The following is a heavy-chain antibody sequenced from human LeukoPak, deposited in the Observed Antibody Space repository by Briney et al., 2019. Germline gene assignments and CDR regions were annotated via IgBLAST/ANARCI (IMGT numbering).Heavy chain of an antibody. Sequence: GGSLRLSCAASGFTFSDYYMSWIRQAPGKGLEWVSYISSSGSTIYYADSVKGRFTISRDNAKNSLYLQMNSLRAEDTAVYYCARDRGCSSTSCYLKHNWFDPWGQGTLVTVSS. CDR2: ISSSGSTI. V-gene: IGHV3-11*04. CDR3: ARDRGCSSTSCYLKHNWFDP. J-gene: IGHJ5*02. CDR1: GFTFSDYY. D-gene: IGHD2-2*01.